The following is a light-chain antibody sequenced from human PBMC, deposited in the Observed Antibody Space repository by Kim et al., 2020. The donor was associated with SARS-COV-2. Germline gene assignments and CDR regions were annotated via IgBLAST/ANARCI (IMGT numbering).Light chain of an antibody. J-gene: IGKJ5*01. CDR3: QQSYTTPRT. CDR2: AAS. CDR1: QSITNY. Sequence: DIQMTQSPSSLSASVGDRVTITCRASQSITNYLSWYQQKPGKAPNLLIYAASSLQSGVPSRFSGSGSGADFTLTISSLQPEDFATYYSQQSYTTPRTFGQGTRLEIK. V-gene: IGKV1-39*01.